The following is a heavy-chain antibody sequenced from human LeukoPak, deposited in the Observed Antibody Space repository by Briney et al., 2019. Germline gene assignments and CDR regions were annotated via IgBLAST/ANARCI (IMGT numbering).Heavy chain of an antibody. CDR2: IRNDGKNK. Sequence: GGSLRLSCAASGFIFSSYAMNWVRQAPGKGLEWVAFIRNDGKNKYYGDSVKGRITISRDNSQNTLSLQVNSLRAEDTAVYYCAKDFDGSSYGILDTWGQGTLVTVSS. V-gene: IGHV3-30*02. J-gene: IGHJ5*02. CDR1: GFIFSSYA. CDR3: AKDFDGSSYGILDT. D-gene: IGHD2-2*01.